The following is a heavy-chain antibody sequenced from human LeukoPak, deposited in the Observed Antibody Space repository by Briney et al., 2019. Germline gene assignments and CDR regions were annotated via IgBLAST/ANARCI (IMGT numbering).Heavy chain of an antibody. CDR1: GYTFTSYG. CDR2: IIPILGIA. J-gene: IGHJ4*02. D-gene: IGHD6-13*01. V-gene: IGHV1-69*04. CDR3: ARDAFSSSCPDY. Sequence: SVKVSCKASGYTFTSYGIHWVRQAPGRGPEWMGRIIPILGIANYAQKFQGRVTITADKSTSTAYMELSSLRSEDTAVYYCARDAFSSSCPDYWGQGTLVTVSS.